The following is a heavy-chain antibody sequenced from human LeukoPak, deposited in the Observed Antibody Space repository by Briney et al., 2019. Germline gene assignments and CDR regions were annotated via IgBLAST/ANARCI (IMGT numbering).Heavy chain of an antibody. V-gene: IGHV3-23*01. Sequence: PGGSLRLSCAASGFSFSSYGMSWVRQAPGKGLEWVSGISGSGASTYYADSVKGRFTTSRDNSKNTLHLQMNSLRAEDTAVYYCAKDRSRYDSSAYDFDYWGQGTLVTVSS. CDR2: ISGSGAST. D-gene: IGHD3-22*01. CDR3: AKDRSRYDSSAYDFDY. J-gene: IGHJ4*02. CDR1: GFSFSSYG.